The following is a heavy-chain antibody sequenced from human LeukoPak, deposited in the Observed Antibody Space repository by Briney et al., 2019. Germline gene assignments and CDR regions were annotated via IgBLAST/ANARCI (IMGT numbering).Heavy chain of an antibody. V-gene: IGHV3-9*01. CDR2: ISWNSGSI. J-gene: IGHJ4*02. D-gene: IGHD6-19*01. Sequence: PGGSLRLSCAASGFTFDDYAMHWVRQAPGKGLEWVSGISWNSGSIGYADSVKGRFTISRDNAKNSLYLQMNSLRAEDTAVYYCAKDRRYSSGLVDYWGQGTLVTVSS. CDR3: AKDRRYSSGLVDY. CDR1: GFTFDDYA.